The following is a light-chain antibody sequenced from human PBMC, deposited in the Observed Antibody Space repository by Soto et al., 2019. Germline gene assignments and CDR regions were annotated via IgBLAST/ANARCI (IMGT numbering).Light chain of an antibody. V-gene: IGLV1-47*01. CDR2: RNN. Sequence: QSVLTQPPSASGTPGQMVTISCSGSSSNIGSNYVYWYQQLPGTAPKLLIYRNNQRPSGVPDRFSGSKSGTSASLAISGLRSEDEADYYCAAWDDSLSGFYVFGTGTKVNVL. CDR3: AAWDDSLSGFYV. J-gene: IGLJ1*01. CDR1: SSNIGSNY.